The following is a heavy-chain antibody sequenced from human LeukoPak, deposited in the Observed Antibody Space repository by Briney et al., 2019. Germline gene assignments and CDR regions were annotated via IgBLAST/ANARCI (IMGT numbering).Heavy chain of an antibody. Sequence: SETLSLTCAVYGGSFSGYYWSWIRQPPGKGLEWIGEINHSGSTNYNPPLKSRVTISVDTSKNQFSLKLSSVTAADTAVYYCARGSKERGRITIFGVVSRDWFDPWGQGTLVTVSS. CDR3: ARGSKERGRITIFGVVSRDWFDP. CDR2: INHSGST. J-gene: IGHJ5*02. D-gene: IGHD3-3*01. V-gene: IGHV4-34*01. CDR1: GGSFSGYY.